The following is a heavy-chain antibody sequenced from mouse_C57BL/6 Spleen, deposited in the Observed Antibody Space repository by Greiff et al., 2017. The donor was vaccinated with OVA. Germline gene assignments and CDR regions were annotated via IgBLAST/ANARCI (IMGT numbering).Heavy chain of an antibody. V-gene: IGHV1-80*01. J-gene: IGHJ2*01. CDR1: GYAFSSYW. D-gene: IGHD2-10*01. CDR3: AREAYYGNYADY. CDR2: IYPGDGDT. Sequence: VQLQQSGASVKISCKASGYAFSSYWMNWVKQRPGKGLEWIGQIYPGDGDTNYNGKFKGKATLTADKSSSTAYMQLSSLTSEDSAVYFCAREAYYGNYADYWGQGTTLTVSS.